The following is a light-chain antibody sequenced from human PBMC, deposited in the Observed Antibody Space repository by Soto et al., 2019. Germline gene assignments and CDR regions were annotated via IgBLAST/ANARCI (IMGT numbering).Light chain of an antibody. CDR3: SSYAGSNNFV. CDR2: EVS. CDR1: SSDVGSYNY. V-gene: IGLV2-8*01. Sequence: QSALTQPPSASGSPGQSVTISCTGTSSDVGSYNYVSWYQQHPGKAPKLMIYEVSKRPSGVPDRFSGSKSGNTASLTVSGLQAEEEADYYCSSYAGSNNFVFGGGTKVTVL. J-gene: IGLJ2*01.